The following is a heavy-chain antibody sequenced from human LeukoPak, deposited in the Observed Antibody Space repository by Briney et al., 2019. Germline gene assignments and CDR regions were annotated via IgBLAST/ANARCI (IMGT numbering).Heavy chain of an antibody. D-gene: IGHD3-22*01. CDR1: GFTFGSYG. J-gene: IGHJ1*01. Sequence: GGSLRLFCAASGFTFGSYGMSWVRQAPGKGLEWVSFITPNADRASYADSVKGRFTISRDNPRNTLYMQMNSLRDEDTAVYYCAIMHGYYDGSGYWVQWGQGTLVTVSS. CDR2: ITPNADRA. V-gene: IGHV3-23*01. CDR3: AIMHGYYDGSGYWVQ.